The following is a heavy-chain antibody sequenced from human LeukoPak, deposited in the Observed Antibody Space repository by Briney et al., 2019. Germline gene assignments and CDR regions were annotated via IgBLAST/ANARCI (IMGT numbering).Heavy chain of an antibody. D-gene: IGHD4-17*01. CDR3: ASPDSHDYGGAFDI. Sequence: ASVTVSFTASGYTFTSYYMHWVRQAPGQGLEWMGIINPSGGSTSYAQKFQGRVTMTRDTSTSTVYMELSSLRSEDTAVYYCASPDSHDYGGAFDIWGQGTMVTVSS. V-gene: IGHV1-46*01. CDR2: INPSGGST. J-gene: IGHJ3*02. CDR1: GYTFTSYY.